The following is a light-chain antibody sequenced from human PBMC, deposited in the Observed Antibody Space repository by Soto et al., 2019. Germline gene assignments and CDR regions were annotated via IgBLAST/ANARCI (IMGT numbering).Light chain of an antibody. CDR1: SSDVGGYKY. CDR2: DVT. CDR3: SSYTITTTLVV. V-gene: IGLV2-14*03. Sequence: QSVLTQPASVSGSPGQSITISCTGTSSDVGGYKYVSWYQQHAGQAPKVMIYDVTKRPSGVSNRFSGSKSGNTASLTISGLQAEDEAEYYCSSYTITTTLVVFGGGTKLTVL. J-gene: IGLJ2*01.